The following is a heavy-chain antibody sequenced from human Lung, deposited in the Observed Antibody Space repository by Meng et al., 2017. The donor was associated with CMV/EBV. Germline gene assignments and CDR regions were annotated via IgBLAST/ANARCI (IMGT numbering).Heavy chain of an antibody. CDR3: AGFGHRNIWWLGIVGFDY. V-gene: IGHV3-21*01. J-gene: IGHJ4*02. CDR1: GFTFSYYS. Sequence: ETLSLXXAASGFTFSYYSMNWVRQAPGKGLEWVSSISSSSSYIYYADSVKGRFTISRDNAKNSLYLQMNSLRAEDTAVYYCAGFGHRNIWWLGIVGFDYWGQGXLVTVSS. D-gene: IGHD2-21*01. CDR2: ISSSSSYI.